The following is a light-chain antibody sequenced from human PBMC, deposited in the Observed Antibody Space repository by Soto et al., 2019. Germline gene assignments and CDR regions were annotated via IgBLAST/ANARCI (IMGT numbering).Light chain of an antibody. CDR2: GNG. CDR1: SSNVGFNY. Sequence: QSVLTQSPSASGTPGQRVTISCSGSSSNVGFNYVYWYQQLPGTAPKLLIYGNGQRPSGVPDRFSGSKSGTSASLAISGLRSEDEADYYCATWDDSLNAWVFGGRTQLTVL. CDR3: ATWDDSLNAWV. J-gene: IGLJ3*02. V-gene: IGLV1-47*01.